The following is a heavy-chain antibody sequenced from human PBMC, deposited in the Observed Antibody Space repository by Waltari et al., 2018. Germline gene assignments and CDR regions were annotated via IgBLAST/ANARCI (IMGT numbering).Heavy chain of an antibody. CDR3: ARSIHPVYSSTHYYYYGMDV. CDR2: INPNSGGT. J-gene: IGHJ6*02. V-gene: IGHV1-2*04. D-gene: IGHD6-13*01. CDR1: GYTFTGYY. Sequence: QVQLVQSGAEVKKPGASVKVSCKASGYTFTGYYMHWVRQAPGQGLEWMGWINPNSGGTNYAQKFQGWVTMTRDTSISTAYMELSRLRSDDTAVYYRARSIHPVYSSTHYYYYGMDVWGQGTTVTVSS.